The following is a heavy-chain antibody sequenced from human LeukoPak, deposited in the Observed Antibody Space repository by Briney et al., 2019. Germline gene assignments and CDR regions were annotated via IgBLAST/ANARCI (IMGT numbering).Heavy chain of an antibody. CDR3: ARDTQDAFDI. Sequence: PGGSLRLSCAASGFTFSSYSMNWVRQAPGKWLEWVSSISSSSSYIYYADSVKGRSTISRDNAKNSLYLQMNSLRAEDTAVYYCARDTQDAFDIWGQGTLVTVSS. CDR1: GFTFSSYS. J-gene: IGHJ3*02. V-gene: IGHV3-21*01. CDR2: ISSSSSYI.